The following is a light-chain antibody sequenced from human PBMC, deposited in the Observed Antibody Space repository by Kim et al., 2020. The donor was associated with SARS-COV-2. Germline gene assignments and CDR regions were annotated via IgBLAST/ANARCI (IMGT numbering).Light chain of an antibody. CDR1: QGISSS. V-gene: IGKV1-9*01. Sequence: DIHLTQSPSFVSASVGDRVTITCRASQGISSSLAWYQQKPGKAPKLLIYGASSLHSGVPSRVSGSGSGTEFTLTISSLQPEDFATYFCQQLNNYPHTFGPGTKVDIK. J-gene: IGKJ3*01. CDR2: GAS. CDR3: QQLNNYPHT.